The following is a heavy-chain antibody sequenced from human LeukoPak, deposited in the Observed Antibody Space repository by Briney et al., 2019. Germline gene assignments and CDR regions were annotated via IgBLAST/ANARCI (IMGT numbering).Heavy chain of an antibody. D-gene: IGHD4-23*01. CDR2: MNPNSGNT. CDR1: GYTFATYD. J-gene: IGHJ5*02. Sequence: ASVKVSCKASGYTFATYDINWVRQATGQGLEWMGWMNPNSGNTGYAQKFQGRVTTTRNTSISTAYMELSSLRSEDTAVYYCARGPNKSDGGNSGSAWFDPWGQGTLVTVSS. CDR3: ARGPNKSDGGNSGSAWFDP. V-gene: IGHV1-8*01.